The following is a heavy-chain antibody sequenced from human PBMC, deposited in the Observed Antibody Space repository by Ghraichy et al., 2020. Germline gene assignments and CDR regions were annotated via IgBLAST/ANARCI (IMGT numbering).Heavy chain of an antibody. V-gene: IGHV4-59*08. CDR2: IYYDGST. CDR1: GDSIRNYY. D-gene: IGHD4-17*01. CDR3: ASHEAGGASSDYFWVLPDF. Sequence: SQTLSLTCTVSGDSIRNYYWSWIRQPPGKGLEWIGYIYYDGSTNYTPSLRGRVSISVDTSKNELSLSVASVTPADTAVYYCASHEAGGASSDYFWVLPDFWGPGTQVTVSS. J-gene: IGHJ4*02.